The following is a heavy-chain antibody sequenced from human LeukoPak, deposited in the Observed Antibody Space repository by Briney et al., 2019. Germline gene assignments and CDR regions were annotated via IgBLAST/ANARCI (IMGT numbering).Heavy chain of an antibody. CDR3: ARRLRIAVAAYDY. Sequence: PSETLSLTCAVYGGSFSGYYWSWIRQPPGKGLEWIGEINHSGSTNYNPSLKSRVTISVDTSKNQFSLKLSSVTAADTAVYYCARRLRIAVAAYDYWGQGTLVTVSS. V-gene: IGHV4-34*01. CDR2: INHSGST. D-gene: IGHD6-19*01. J-gene: IGHJ4*02. CDR1: GGSFSGYY.